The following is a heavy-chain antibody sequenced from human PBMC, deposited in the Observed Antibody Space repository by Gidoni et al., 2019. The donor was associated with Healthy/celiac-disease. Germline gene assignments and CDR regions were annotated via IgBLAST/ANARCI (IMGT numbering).Heavy chain of an antibody. CDR2: IIPILGIA. CDR1: GGTFSRYA. V-gene: IGHV1-69*04. CDR3: ARERYSGSYWGY. J-gene: IGHJ4*02. D-gene: IGHD1-26*01. Sequence: QVQLVQSGAVVKTPGSSVKVSGKASGGTFSRYAISWVRQAPGQGLEWMGRIIPILGIANYAQKFQGRVTITADKSTRTGYVELSSLRSEDTAVYYCARERYSGSYWGYWGQGTLVTVSS.